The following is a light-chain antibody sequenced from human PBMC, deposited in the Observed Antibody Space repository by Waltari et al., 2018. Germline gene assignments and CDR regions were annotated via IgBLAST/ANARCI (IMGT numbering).Light chain of an antibody. CDR3: QQRSNWPRT. Sequence: EIVLTQSPATLSLSPGERATPSCRASQSVSSYLAWYQQKPGQAPRLLIYDASSRATGIPARFSGSGSGTDFTLTISSLEPEDFAVYYCQQRSNWPRTFGQGTKVEI. J-gene: IGKJ1*01. CDR2: DAS. V-gene: IGKV3-11*01. CDR1: QSVSSY.